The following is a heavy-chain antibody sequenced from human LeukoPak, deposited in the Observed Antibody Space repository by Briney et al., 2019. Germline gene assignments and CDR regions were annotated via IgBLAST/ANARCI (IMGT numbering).Heavy chain of an antibody. CDR3: ASGVVPTAMADY. J-gene: IGHJ4*02. D-gene: IGHD2-2*01. CDR1: GYTFTGYY. V-gene: IGHV1-2*02. CDR2: INPNSGGT. Sequence: ASVKVSCKASGYTFTGYYMHWVRQAPGQGLEWMGWINPNSGGTNYAQKLQGRVTMTTDTSTGTAYMDLRSLRSDDTAVYYCASGVVPTAMADYWGQGTLVTVSS.